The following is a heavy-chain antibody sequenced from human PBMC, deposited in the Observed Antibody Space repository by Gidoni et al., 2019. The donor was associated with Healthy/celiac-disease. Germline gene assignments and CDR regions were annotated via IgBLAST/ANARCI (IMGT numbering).Heavy chain of an antibody. CDR3: ARAYRPLGYSYGSSLFDY. CDR2: IYHSGST. D-gene: IGHD5-18*01. Sequence: QVQLQESGPGLVKPSETLSLTCTVSGYSISSGSYWGWIRQPPGKGLEWIGSIYHSGSTYYNPSLKSRVTISVDTSKNQFSLKLSSVTAADTAVYYCARAYRPLGYSYGSSLFDYWGQGTLVTVSS. V-gene: IGHV4-38-2*02. CDR1: GYSISSGSY. J-gene: IGHJ4*02.